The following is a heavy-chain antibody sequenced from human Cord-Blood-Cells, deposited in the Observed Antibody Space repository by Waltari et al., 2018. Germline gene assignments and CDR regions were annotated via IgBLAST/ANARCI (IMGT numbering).Heavy chain of an antibody. J-gene: IGHJ3*02. Sequence: QVQLVESGGGVVQPGRSLRLSCAASGFTFSSYAMHWVRQAPGKGLEWVAVISYDGSNKYDADSVKGRFTISRDKSKNTLYLQMNSLRAEDTAVYYCARSIAARHGAFDIWGQGTMVTVSS. V-gene: IGHV3-30-3*01. CDR2: ISYDGSNK. D-gene: IGHD6-6*01. CDR1: GFTFSSYA. CDR3: ARSIAARHGAFDI.